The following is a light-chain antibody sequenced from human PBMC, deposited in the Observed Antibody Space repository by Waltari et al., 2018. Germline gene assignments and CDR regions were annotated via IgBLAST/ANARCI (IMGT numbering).Light chain of an antibody. J-gene: IGLJ3*02. Sequence: SSELTQDPAVSVALGQTVRITCTGDSLRSYYASWYQQKPGQAPVLVIYGKNNRPSGIPDRFSGSSSGNTASLTITGVQAEDEADYYCNSRDSSGNHWVFGGGTKLTVL. CDR2: GKN. V-gene: IGLV3-19*01. CDR1: SLRSYY. CDR3: NSRDSSGNHWV.